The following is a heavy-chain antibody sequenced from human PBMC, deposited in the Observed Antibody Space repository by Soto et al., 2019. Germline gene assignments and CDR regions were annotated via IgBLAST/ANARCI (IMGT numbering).Heavy chain of an antibody. Sequence: SGGSLRLSCAASGFTFSSYAMSWVRQAPGKGLDWVSGISGSGETPYYADSVKGRFTISRDNSKNTLYLQMNSLRAEDTAVYYCVKDGYCSSTSCYTGNGMDVWGQGTTVTVSS. CDR1: GFTFSSYA. CDR3: VKDGYCSSTSCYTGNGMDV. CDR2: ISGSGETP. V-gene: IGHV3-23*01. D-gene: IGHD2-2*02. J-gene: IGHJ6*02.